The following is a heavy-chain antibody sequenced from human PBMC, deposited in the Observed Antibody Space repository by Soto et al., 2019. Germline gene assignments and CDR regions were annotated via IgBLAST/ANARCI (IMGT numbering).Heavy chain of an antibody. V-gene: IGHV4-39*02. D-gene: IGHD6-19*01. Sequence: SETLSLTCAVSGGSIDNSTYYWGWIRQPPGKGLEWIGSVYFSGSSYYSPSLKSRVTMSVDSSKNHFSLILDSVTAADTAVYYCVSINAGGWYYFDYWGQGILVTVSS. CDR1: GGSIDNSTYY. CDR3: VSINAGGWYYFDY. J-gene: IGHJ4*02. CDR2: VYFSGSS.